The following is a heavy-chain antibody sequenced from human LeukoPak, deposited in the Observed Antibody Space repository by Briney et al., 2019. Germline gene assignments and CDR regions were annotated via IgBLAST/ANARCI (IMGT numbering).Heavy chain of an antibody. CDR3: AKDGGVATTLYYYYYYMDV. V-gene: IGHV3-74*01. CDR2: INSDGSST. CDR1: GFTFSSYW. J-gene: IGHJ6*03. Sequence: GGSLRLSCAASGFTFSSYWMHWVRQAPGKGLVWVSRINSDGSSTSYADSVKGRFTISRDNAKNTLYLQMNSLRAEDTAVYYCAKDGGVATTLYYYYYYMDVWGKGTTVTVSS. D-gene: IGHD5-12*01.